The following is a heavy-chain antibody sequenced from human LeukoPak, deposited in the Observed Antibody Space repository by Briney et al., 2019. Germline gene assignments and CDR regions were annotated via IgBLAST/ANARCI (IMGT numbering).Heavy chain of an antibody. V-gene: IGHV1-18*01. CDR3: ARDKEGPYSGSYSPEGGYFDY. Sequence: ASVKVSCKASGYTFTSYGISWVRQAPGQGLEWMGWISAYNGNTNYAQKLQGRVTMTTDTSTSTVYMELSSLRSEDTAVYYCARDKEGPYSGSYSPEGGYFDYWGQGTLVTVSS. J-gene: IGHJ4*02. D-gene: IGHD1-26*01. CDR1: GYTFTSYG. CDR2: ISAYNGNT.